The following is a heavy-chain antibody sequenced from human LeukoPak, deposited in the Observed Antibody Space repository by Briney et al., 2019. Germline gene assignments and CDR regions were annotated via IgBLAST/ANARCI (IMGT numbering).Heavy chain of an antibody. CDR2: IYYSGST. V-gene: IGHV4-59*01. CDR1: GGSISSYY. Sequence: SETLSLTCTASGGSISSYYWSWIRQPPGKGLEWIGYIYYSGSTNYNPSLKSRVTISVDTSKNQFSLKLSSVTAADTAVYYCARLVRYHDYWGQGTLVTVSS. CDR3: ARLVRYHDY. J-gene: IGHJ4*02. D-gene: IGHD3-9*01.